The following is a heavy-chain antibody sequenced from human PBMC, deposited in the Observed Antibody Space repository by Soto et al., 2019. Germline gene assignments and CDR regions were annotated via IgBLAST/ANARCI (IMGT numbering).Heavy chain of an antibody. V-gene: IGHV1-69*12. D-gene: IGHD2-15*01. J-gene: IGHJ6*02. Sequence: QVQLVQSGAEVKKPGSSVKVSCKASGGTFSSYAISWVRQAPGQGLEWMGGIIPIFGTANYAQKFQGRVTITADESTSTAYMELGSLRSEDTAVYYCASRGELGYCSGGSCFDYYGMDVWGQGTTVTVSS. CDR1: GGTFSSYA. CDR3: ASRGELGYCSGGSCFDYYGMDV. CDR2: IIPIFGTA.